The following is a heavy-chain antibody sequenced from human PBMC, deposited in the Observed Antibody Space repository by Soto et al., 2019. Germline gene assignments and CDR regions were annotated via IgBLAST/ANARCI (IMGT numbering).Heavy chain of an antibody. Sequence: QVQLVESGGGVVQPGRSLRLSCAASGLTFSSYAMHWVRQAPGKGLEWVAVISYDGSNKYYADSVKGRFTISRDNSKNTLYLQMNSLRAEDTAVYYCAREGNYYDSSGPYYFDYWGQGTLVTVSS. J-gene: IGHJ4*02. CDR3: AREGNYYDSSGPYYFDY. CDR2: ISYDGSNK. V-gene: IGHV3-30-3*01. D-gene: IGHD3-22*01. CDR1: GLTFSSYA.